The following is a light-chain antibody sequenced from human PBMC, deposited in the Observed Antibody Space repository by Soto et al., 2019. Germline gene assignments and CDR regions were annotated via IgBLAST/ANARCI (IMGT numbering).Light chain of an antibody. J-gene: IGKJ1*01. CDR2: DAS. CDR3: QQRSNWPWT. CDR1: QSVRSS. V-gene: IGKV3-11*01. Sequence: DMVMARAPGAPSVSPGERDTLFWRASQSVRSSLAWYQQKPGQAPRLFIYDASTRATGIPARFSGSGSGTDFTLTISSLEPEDFAVYYCQQRSNWPWTFGQGTKVDI.